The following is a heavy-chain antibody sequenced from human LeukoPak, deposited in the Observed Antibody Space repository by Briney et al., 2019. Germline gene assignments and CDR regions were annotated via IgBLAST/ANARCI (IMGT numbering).Heavy chain of an antibody. Sequence: PGGSLRLSCAASGFTFSAYSMNWVRQAPGKGLEWVSYIGSSSSTIYYADSVKGRFTISRDNAKNSLYLQMNSLRAEDTAVYYRARSSSVWYEIGEYWGQGTLVAVSS. D-gene: IGHD6-19*01. CDR1: GFTFSAYS. CDR3: ARSSSVWYEIGEY. V-gene: IGHV3-48*01. CDR2: IGSSSSTI. J-gene: IGHJ4*02.